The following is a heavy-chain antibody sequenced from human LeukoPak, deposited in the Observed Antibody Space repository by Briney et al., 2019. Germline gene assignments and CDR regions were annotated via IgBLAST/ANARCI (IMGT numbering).Heavy chain of an antibody. V-gene: IGHV3-23*01. CDR3: ARGYGSWDF. CDR1: GFTFSSYA. J-gene: IGHJ4*02. Sequence: PGRSLRLSCAASGFTFSSYAMSWVRQAPGKGLEWVSTISTSGSIKYYADSGKGRFTISRDNSENTLYVQMNSLRAEDTGVYYCARGYGSWDFWGQGTLVTVSS. CDR2: ISTSGSIK. D-gene: IGHD3-10*01.